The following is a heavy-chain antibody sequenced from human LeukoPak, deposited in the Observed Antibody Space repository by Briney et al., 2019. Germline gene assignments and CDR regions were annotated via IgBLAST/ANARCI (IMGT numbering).Heavy chain of an antibody. Sequence: GGSLRLSCAASGFTFSSYSMNWVRQAPGKGLEWVSSISSSSSYIYYADSVKGRFTISRDNAKNSLYLQMNSLRAEDTAVYYCASPFSGDIVVVPAAMEGAFDIWGQGTMVTVSS. CDR1: GFTFSSYS. CDR3: ASPFSGDIVVVPAAMEGAFDI. D-gene: IGHD2-2*01. V-gene: IGHV3-21*01. CDR2: ISSSSSYI. J-gene: IGHJ3*02.